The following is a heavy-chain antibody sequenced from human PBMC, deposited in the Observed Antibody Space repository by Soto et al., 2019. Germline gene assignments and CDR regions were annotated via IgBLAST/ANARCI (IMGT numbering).Heavy chain of an antibody. J-gene: IGHJ4*02. D-gene: IGHD2-2*01. CDR3: ARVTWGVVPAAADY. CDR2: INHSGST. Sequence: SETLSLTCAVYGGSFSGYYWSWIRQPPGKGLEWIGEINHSGSTNYNPSLKSRVTISVDTSKNQFSLKLSSVTAADTAVYYCARVTWGVVPAAADYWGQGTLVTVSS. V-gene: IGHV4-34*01. CDR1: GGSFSGYY.